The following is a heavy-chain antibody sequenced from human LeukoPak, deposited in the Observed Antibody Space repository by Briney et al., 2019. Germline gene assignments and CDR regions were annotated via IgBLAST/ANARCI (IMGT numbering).Heavy chain of an antibody. CDR1: GFTFSSYA. CDR2: ITGSGDGT. D-gene: IGHD3-10*01. J-gene: IGHJ4*02. CDR3: VKGFVHPTYYFEY. Sequence: GGSLRLSCAAPGFTFSSYAMMWVRQSPEKGLEWVSSITGSGDGTYYADSLRGRFTISRDNSKNTLSLQMNSLRAEDTAVYFCVKGFVHPTYYFEYWGQGTLVTVSS. V-gene: IGHV3-23*01.